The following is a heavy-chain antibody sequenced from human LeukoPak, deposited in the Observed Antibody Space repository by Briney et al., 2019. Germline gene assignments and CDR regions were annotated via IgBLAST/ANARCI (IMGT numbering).Heavy chain of an antibody. CDR3: ALYCSDGSCLGLQH. V-gene: IGHV1-24*01. CDR1: GYTLTELS. CDR2: FDPEDGET. Sequence: ASVKVSCKVSGYTLTELSMHWVRQAPGKGLEWMGGFDPEDGETIYAQKFQGRVTMTEDTSTDTAYMELSSLKSEDTAVYYCALYCSDGSCLGLQHWGQGTLVTVSS. D-gene: IGHD2-15*01. J-gene: IGHJ1*01.